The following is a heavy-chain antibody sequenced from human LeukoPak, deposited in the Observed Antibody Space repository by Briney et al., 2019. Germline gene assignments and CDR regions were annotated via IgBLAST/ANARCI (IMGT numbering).Heavy chain of an antibody. CDR1: GFTFSSYA. Sequence: GGSLRLSCAASGFTFSSYAMTWVRQAPGKGLEWVSSISSSSSYIYYADSVKGRFTISRDNAKNSLYLQMNSLRAEDTAVYYCARDGMVRGKLDYWGQGTLVTVSS. J-gene: IGHJ4*02. V-gene: IGHV3-21*01. CDR3: ARDGMVRGKLDY. CDR2: ISSSSSYI. D-gene: IGHD3-10*01.